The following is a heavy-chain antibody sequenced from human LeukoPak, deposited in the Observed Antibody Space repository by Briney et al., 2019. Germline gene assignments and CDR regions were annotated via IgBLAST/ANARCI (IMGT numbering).Heavy chain of an antibody. D-gene: IGHD2-15*01. Sequence: SQTLSLTCTVSGDSISSGDYYRSWIRQPAGKGLEWIGRISSSGSTNYSPSLKSRVTISVDTSKNQFSLKLSSVTAADTAVYYCARQVATATLPLDYWGQGTLVTVSS. CDR3: ARQVATATLPLDY. CDR2: ISSSGST. J-gene: IGHJ4*02. CDR1: GDSISSGDYY. V-gene: IGHV4-61*02.